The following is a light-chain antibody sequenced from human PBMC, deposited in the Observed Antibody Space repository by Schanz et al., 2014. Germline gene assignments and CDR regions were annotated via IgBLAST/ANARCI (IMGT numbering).Light chain of an antibody. CDR3: SSYTSSSTKV. V-gene: IGLV2-11*01. J-gene: IGLJ3*02. CDR1: SSDVGGYDF. CDR2: DVS. Sequence: QSVLTQPRSVSGSPGQSVTISCTGTSSDVGGYDFVSWYQQHPGKAPKLMIYDVSQRPSGVPDRFSGSKSGNTASLTISGLQVEDEADYYCSSYTSSSTKVFGGGTKLTVL.